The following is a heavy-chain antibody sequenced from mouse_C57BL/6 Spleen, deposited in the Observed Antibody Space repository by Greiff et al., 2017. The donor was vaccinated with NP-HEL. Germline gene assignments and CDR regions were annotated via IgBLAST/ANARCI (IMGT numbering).Heavy chain of an antibody. V-gene: IGHV1-61*01. Sequence: QVQLQQPGAELVRPGSSVKLSCKASGYTFTSYWMDWVKQRPGQGLEWIGNIYPSDSETHYNQKFKDKATLTVDKSSSTAYMQLSSLTSEDSAVYYCARPVVATDWYFDVWGTGTTVTVSS. CDR3: ARPVVATDWYFDV. CDR2: IYPSDSET. D-gene: IGHD1-1*01. CDR1: GYTFTSYW. J-gene: IGHJ1*03.